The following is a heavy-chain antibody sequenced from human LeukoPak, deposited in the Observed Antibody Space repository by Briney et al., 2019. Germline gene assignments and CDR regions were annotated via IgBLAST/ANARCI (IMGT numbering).Heavy chain of an antibody. V-gene: IGHV3-48*03. CDR2: IGSSGATI. Sequence: GGSLRLSCAASGFTFSSYEMNWVRQAPGKGLEWVSFIGSSGATIYYADSVKGRFTISRDNAKNSLYLQMNSLRAEDTAVYYCARLSDALDYWGQGTLVTVSS. CDR3: ARLSDALDY. D-gene: IGHD2-21*02. J-gene: IGHJ4*02. CDR1: GFTFSSYE.